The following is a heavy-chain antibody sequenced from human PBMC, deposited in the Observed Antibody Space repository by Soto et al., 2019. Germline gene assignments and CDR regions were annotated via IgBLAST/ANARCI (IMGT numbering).Heavy chain of an antibody. Sequence: QVQLVESGGGVVQRGRSLQLSCAACGLDLSDYGMQWVRQAPGKGLVWVPLISSDGSSDYYSDSVKGRFTVSRDISKNTLYLFLNSRRTEDTAVYYCYGEGYWGQGTRVTVSS. CDR1: GLDLSDYG. CDR3: YGEGY. CDR2: ISSDGSSD. D-gene: IGHD4-17*01. V-gene: IGHV3-30*03. J-gene: IGHJ4*02.